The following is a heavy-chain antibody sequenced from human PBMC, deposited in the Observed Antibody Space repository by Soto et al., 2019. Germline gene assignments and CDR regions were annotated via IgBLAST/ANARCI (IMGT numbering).Heavy chain of an antibody. J-gene: IGHJ5*02. V-gene: IGHV3-33*01. Sequence: GSLRLSCAASGFSFSRYGMHWVRQAPGKGLEWVGVIWYDGTTKNYGDSVKGRFTISRDSSKNMVYLQMDSLRVEDAAVYYCARDVDTSSHLNWFDPWGQGA. D-gene: IGHD5-18*01. CDR2: IWYDGTTK. CDR1: GFSFSRYG. CDR3: ARDVDTSSHLNWFDP.